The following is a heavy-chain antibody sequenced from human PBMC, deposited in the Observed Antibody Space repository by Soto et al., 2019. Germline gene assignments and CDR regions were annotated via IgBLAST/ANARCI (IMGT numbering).Heavy chain of an antibody. V-gene: IGHV4-4*02. CDR1: GVSLTSNV. J-gene: IGHJ6*02. D-gene: IGHD7-27*01. CDR3: AREPLGYYYYGMDV. CDR2: IYHNGRF. Sequence: SETLTLTSAVSGVSLTSNVLSWVRQPPGKGLEWIGEIYHNGRFNYNPSLRSRLTISIDKSKNQLSLKLNSVTPEDTAVYYCAREPLGYYYYGMDVWGQGTTVTVSS.